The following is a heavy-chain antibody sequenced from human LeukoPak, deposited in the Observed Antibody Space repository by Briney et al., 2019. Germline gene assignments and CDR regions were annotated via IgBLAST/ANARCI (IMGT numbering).Heavy chain of an antibody. CDR1: GGSISSGSYY. V-gene: IGHV4-61*02. J-gene: IGHJ3*02. D-gene: IGHD6-19*01. CDR3: ASPRHSSGWYRYAFDI. Sequence: PSQTLSLTCTVSGGSISSGSYYWSWIRQPAGKGLEWIGRIYTSGSTNYNPSLKSRVTISVDTSKNQFSLKLSSVTAADTAVYYCASPRHSSGWYRYAFDIWGQGTMVTVSS. CDR2: IYTSGST.